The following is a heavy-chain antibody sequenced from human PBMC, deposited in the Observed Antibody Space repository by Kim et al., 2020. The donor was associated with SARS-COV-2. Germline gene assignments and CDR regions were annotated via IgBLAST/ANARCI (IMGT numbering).Heavy chain of an antibody. J-gene: IGHJ4*02. CDR2: IIPIFGTA. CDR1: GGTFSSYA. V-gene: IGHV1-69*13. D-gene: IGHD1-1*01. Sequence: ASVKVSCKASGGTFSSYAISWVRQAPGQGLEWMGGIIPIFGTANYAQKFQGRVTITADESTSTAYMELSSLRSEDTAVYSCARVRPTDPEIGPTQTKVDDYWGQGTLVTVSS. CDR3: ARVRPTDPEIGPTQTKVDDY.